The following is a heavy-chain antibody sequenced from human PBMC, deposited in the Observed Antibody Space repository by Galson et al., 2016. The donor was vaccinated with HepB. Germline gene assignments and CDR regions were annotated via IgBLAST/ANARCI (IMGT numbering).Heavy chain of an antibody. CDR1: GFTFSDAW. D-gene: IGHD4-11*01. Sequence: SLRLSCAASGFTFSDAWMMWVRQAPGKGLEWVGRILSKAHGGTTYYAAPVKGRFTISRDDSENTLYLQMNSLKIEDTAIYYCTISDFSDYWGQGTLVTVSS. J-gene: IGHJ4*02. CDR3: TISDFSDY. CDR2: ILSKAHGGTT. V-gene: IGHV3-15*01.